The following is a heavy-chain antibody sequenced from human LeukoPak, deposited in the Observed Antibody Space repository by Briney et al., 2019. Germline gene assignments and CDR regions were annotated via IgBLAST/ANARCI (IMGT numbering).Heavy chain of an antibody. J-gene: IGHJ4*02. D-gene: IGHD4-17*01. CDR3: ASPTVTTTTDFDY. CDR2: ISYDGSNK. Sequence: PGGSLRLSCAASGFTFSSYAMHWVRQAPGKGLEWVPVISYDGSNKYYADSVKGRFTISRDNSKNTLYLQMNSLRAEDTAVYYCASPTVTTTTDFDYWGQGTLVTVSS. V-gene: IGHV3-30*04. CDR1: GFTFSSYA.